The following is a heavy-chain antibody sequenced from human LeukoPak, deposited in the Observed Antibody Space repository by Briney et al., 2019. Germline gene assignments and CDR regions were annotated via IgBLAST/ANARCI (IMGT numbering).Heavy chain of an antibody. J-gene: IGHJ6*02. CDR3: ARDLVVVVPAAIGSEACYYDMDV. Sequence: KASETLSLTCTISGGSVSSGSYYWSWIRQPPGKGLEWIGYIYYSGSTNYNPSLKSRVTISVDTSKNQFSLKLSSVTAADTAVYYCARDLVVVVPAAIGSEACYYDMDVWGQGTTVTVSS. CDR1: GGSVSSGSYY. CDR2: IYYSGST. D-gene: IGHD2-2*02. V-gene: IGHV4-61*01.